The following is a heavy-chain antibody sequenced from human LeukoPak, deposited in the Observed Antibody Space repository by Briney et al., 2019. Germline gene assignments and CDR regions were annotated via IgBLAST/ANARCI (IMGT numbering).Heavy chain of an antibody. D-gene: IGHD6-19*01. V-gene: IGHV3-30*14. CDR2: ISYDGSNK. Sequence: GGSLRLSCAASGFTFSTYAMHWVRQGPGKGLEWVAIISYDGSNKHYADSVKGRFTISRDNSKNTLYLQMSSLRAEDTAVYYCVKDISGQGDFDYWGQGTLVTVSS. J-gene: IGHJ4*02. CDR1: GFTFSTYA. CDR3: VKDISGQGDFDY.